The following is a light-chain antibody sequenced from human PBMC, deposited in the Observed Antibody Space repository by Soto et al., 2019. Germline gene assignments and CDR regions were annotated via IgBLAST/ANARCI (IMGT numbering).Light chain of an antibody. CDR1: QSISSW. J-gene: IGKJ5*01. CDR2: KAS. Sequence: DIQMTQSPSTLSASVGDRVTITCRANQSISSWLAWYQQKPGKAPKLLIYKASSLESGVPSRFSGSGSGTEFTLTISSLQPDDFATYYCQQYNSYPTFGQGTRLEIQ. CDR3: QQYNSYPT. V-gene: IGKV1-5*03.